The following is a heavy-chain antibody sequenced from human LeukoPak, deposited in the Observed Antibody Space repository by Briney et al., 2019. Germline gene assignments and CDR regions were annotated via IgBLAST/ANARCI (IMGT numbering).Heavy chain of an antibody. Sequence: GGSLRLSCAASAFTVSSNYMTWVRQAPGKGLEWVSVLYSGGTTYYADSVKGRFTVSRDNSKNTLYLQMNSLRAEDTAVYYCAKDYDILTGWVYWGQGTLVTVSS. V-gene: IGHV3-53*01. J-gene: IGHJ4*02. CDR2: LYSGGTT. CDR1: AFTVSSNY. D-gene: IGHD3-9*01. CDR3: AKDYDILTGWVY.